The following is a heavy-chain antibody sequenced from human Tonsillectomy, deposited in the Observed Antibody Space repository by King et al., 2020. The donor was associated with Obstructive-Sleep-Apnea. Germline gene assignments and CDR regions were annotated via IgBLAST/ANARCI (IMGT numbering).Heavy chain of an antibody. CDR3: ARVTGYYSQLYYFDY. V-gene: IGHV4-31*03. CDR2: IYYSGST. J-gene: IGHJ4*02. CDR1: GGSISSGGYY. D-gene: IGHD3-9*01. Sequence: VQLQESGPGLVKPSQTLSLTCTVSGGSISSGGYYWRWIRQHPGKGLEWIGYIYYSGSTYYNPSLKGRVTISVDTSKNQFSLKLSSVTAADTAVYYCARVTGYYSQLYYFDYWGQGTLVTVSS.